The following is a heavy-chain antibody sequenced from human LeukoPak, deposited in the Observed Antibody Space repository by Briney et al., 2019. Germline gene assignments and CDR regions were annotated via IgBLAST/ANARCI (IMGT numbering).Heavy chain of an antibody. V-gene: IGHV1-2*06. CDR2: INPNSGGT. J-gene: IGHJ4*02. Sequence: ASVKVSCKASEYTFTGYYIHWVRQAPGQGLEWMGRINPNSGGTNYAQKFQGRVTVTRDTSISTAYMDLSRLTYDDTAVYYCATLGATSFDYWGQGTLVTVSS. D-gene: IGHD1-26*01. CDR1: EYTFTGYY. CDR3: ATLGATSFDY.